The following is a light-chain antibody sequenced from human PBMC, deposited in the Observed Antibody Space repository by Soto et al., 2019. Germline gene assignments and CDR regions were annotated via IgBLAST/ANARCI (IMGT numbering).Light chain of an antibody. Sequence: EIVMTQSPATLSVSPGERATLSCRASQSVSSNLAWYQQKPSQAPRLLIYGASTRATGIQARFSGSGSGTEFTLTITSLQSEDFAVYYCQQYNNWTPITLGQGTRLEIK. CDR3: QQYNNWTPIT. V-gene: IGKV3-15*01. CDR2: GAS. J-gene: IGKJ5*01. CDR1: QSVSSN.